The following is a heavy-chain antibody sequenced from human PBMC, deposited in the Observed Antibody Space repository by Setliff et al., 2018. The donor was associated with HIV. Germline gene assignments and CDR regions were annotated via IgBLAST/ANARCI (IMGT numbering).Heavy chain of an antibody. CDR3: TFRTNWYFDL. Sequence: SETLSLTCTVSGGSISSGYYWGWIRQPPGKGLEWIGSIYHSGSTYYNPSLKSRVTISVDTSKNQFSLKLSSVTAADTAVYYCTFRTNWYFDLWGRGTLVTVSS. CDR1: GGSISSGYY. J-gene: IGHJ2*01. V-gene: IGHV4-38-2*02. CDR2: IYHSGST.